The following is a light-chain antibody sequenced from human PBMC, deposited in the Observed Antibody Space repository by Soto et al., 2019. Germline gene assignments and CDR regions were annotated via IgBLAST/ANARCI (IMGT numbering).Light chain of an antibody. CDR2: DAS. V-gene: IGKV3-11*01. Sequence: EIVLTQSPATLSLSPGARATLSCRASPSVSSYLAWYQQKPGQAPRLLTYDASNSATGIPARFTGSGSGTDFTLTISSLEPEDFAVYFCQRRTSLLGYTFGQGTKLEIK. CDR3: QRRTSLLGYT. CDR1: PSVSSY. J-gene: IGKJ2*01.